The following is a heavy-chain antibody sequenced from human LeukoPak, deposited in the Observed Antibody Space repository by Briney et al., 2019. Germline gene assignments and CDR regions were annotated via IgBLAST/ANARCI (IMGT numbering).Heavy chain of an antibody. CDR2: IYYSGST. D-gene: IGHD6-13*01. Sequence: PSETLSLTCTVSGGSISSSSYYWGWIRQPPGKGLEWIGSIYYSGSTYYNPSLKSRVTISVDTSKNQFSLKLSSVTAADTAVYYCASRIAAVSYYYGMDVWGQGTTVTVSS. CDR3: ASRIAAVSYYYGMDV. CDR1: GGSISSSSYY. V-gene: IGHV4-39*07. J-gene: IGHJ6*02.